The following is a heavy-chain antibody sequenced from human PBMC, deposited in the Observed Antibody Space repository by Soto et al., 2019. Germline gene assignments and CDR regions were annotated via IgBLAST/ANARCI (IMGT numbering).Heavy chain of an antibody. CDR2: IGTAGDT. Sequence: EVQLVESGGGLVQPGGSLRLSCAASGFTFSSYDMHWVRQATGKGLEWVSVIGTAGDTYYPGSVKGRFTISRENAKNSLYLQMNSLRAEDTAVYYCARGPSPYYYYYGMDVWGQGTTVTVSS. J-gene: IGHJ6*02. CDR3: ARGPSPYYYYYGMDV. V-gene: IGHV3-13*01. CDR1: GFTFSSYD.